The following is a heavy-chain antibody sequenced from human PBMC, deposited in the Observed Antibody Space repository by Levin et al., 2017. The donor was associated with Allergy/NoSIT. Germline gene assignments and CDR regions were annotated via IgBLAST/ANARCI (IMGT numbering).Heavy chain of an antibody. D-gene: IGHD4-11*01. CDR3: ARDTTVGGEA. Sequence: AGGSLRLSCAASGFTFSDHWMTWVRQSPGKGLEWVANINQDGTQKHHADSVKGRFTISRDNAENSLFLQMNYLGTDDTAVYFCARDTTVGGEAWGQGTLVTVSS. J-gene: IGHJ5*02. CDR1: GFTFSDHW. CDR2: INQDGTQK. V-gene: IGHV3-7*03.